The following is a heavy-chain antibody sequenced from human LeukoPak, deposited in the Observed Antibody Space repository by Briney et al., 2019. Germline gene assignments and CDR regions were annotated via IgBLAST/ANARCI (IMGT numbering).Heavy chain of an antibody. J-gene: IGHJ4*02. CDR2: ISSNSDTI. CDR3: AATVTTTYYFDY. Sequence: GGSLRLSCAASGFTLGDYDIHWVRQAPGKGPEWVSSISSNSDTIAYAEPVKGRFTISRDNSENTLDLQMNSLRAEDTAVYYCAATVTTTYYFDYWGQGTLVTVSS. CDR1: GFTLGDYD. V-gene: IGHV3-9*01. D-gene: IGHD4-17*01.